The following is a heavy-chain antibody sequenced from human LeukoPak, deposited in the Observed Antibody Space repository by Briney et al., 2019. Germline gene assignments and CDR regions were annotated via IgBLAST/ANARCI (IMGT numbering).Heavy chain of an antibody. CDR1: GFTFSSYW. J-gene: IGHJ6*02. CDR2: IKQDGSEK. V-gene: IGHV3-7*01. D-gene: IGHD6-13*01. Sequence: GGSLRLSCAGSGFTFSSYWMSWVRQAPGKGLEWVANIKQDGSEKYYVDSVKGRFTVSRDNAKNSLYLQMNSLRAEDTAVYYCARAGLFPYSSSMDVWGQGTTVTVSS. CDR3: ARAGLFPYSSSMDV.